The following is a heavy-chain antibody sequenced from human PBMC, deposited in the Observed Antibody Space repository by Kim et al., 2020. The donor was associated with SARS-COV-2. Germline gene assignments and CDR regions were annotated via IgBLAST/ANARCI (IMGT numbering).Heavy chain of an antibody. D-gene: IGHD6-6*01. V-gene: IGHV3-49*03. CDR3: EYSTPPPFFDY. CDR2: IRSKAYGGTT. Sequence: GGSLRLSCTASGFTFGDYAMSWFRQAPGKGLEWVGFIRSKAYGGTTEYAASVKGRFTISRDDSKSIAYLQMNSLKTEDTAVYYCEYSTPPPFFDYWGQGTLVTVSS. J-gene: IGHJ4*02. CDR1: GFTFGDYA.